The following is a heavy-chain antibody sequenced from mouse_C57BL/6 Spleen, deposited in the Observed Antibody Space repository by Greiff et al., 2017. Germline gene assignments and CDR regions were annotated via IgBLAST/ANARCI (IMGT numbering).Heavy chain of an antibody. D-gene: IGHD3-1*01. J-gene: IGHJ2*01. CDR3: ARRGYGGFDY. CDR1: GYAFTNYL. CDR2: INPGSGGT. Sequence: QVQLKESGAELVRPGTSVKVSCKASGYAFTNYLIEWVKQRPGQGLEWIGVINPGSGGTNYNEKFKGKATLTADKSSSTAYMQLSSLTSEDSAVYFCARRGYGGFDYWGQGTTLTVSS. V-gene: IGHV1-54*01.